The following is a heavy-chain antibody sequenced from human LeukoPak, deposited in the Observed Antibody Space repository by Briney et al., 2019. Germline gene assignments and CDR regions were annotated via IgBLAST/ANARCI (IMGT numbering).Heavy chain of an antibody. D-gene: IGHD2/OR15-2a*01. CDR1: GFTFSTYG. Sequence: GGSLRLSCAASGFTFSTYGMNWVRQAPGKGLEWVSYISSSSSYTKYADSVKGRFTISRDNARNSLYLQMNSLRAEDTAVYYCLPLLSRPYVEDGFDIWGQGTMVTVSS. CDR3: LPLLSRPYVEDGFDI. V-gene: IGHV3-21*05. J-gene: IGHJ3*02. CDR2: ISSSSSYT.